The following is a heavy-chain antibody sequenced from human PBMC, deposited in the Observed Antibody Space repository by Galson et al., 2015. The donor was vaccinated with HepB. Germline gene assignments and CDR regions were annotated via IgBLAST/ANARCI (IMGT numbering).Heavy chain of an antibody. V-gene: IGHV2-70*11. CDR1: GFSLSISGMC. J-gene: IGHJ6*02. CDR3: ARITIDNLYYYYYGMDV. CDR2: IDWDDDK. D-gene: IGHD1-1*01. Sequence: PALVKPTQTLTLTCTFSGFSLSISGMCVSWIRQPPGKALEWLARIDWDDDKYYSTSLKTRPTISKDTSKNQVVLTMTNMDPVDTATYYCARITIDNLYYYYYGMDVWGQGTTVTVSS.